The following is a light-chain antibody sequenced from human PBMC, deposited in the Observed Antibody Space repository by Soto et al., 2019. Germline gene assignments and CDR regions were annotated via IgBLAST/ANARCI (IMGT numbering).Light chain of an antibody. CDR1: QSISTR. J-gene: IGKJ1*01. CDR2: DAS. V-gene: IGKV1-5*01. Sequence: DIQMTQSPSTLSASVGDRVTITCRASQSISTRLAWYQQKPGKAPKLLIYDASSLESGVPSRFSGSASGTEFTLTISSRQPDDFATYDCQQYNSYSTFGQGTKVEIK. CDR3: QQYNSYST.